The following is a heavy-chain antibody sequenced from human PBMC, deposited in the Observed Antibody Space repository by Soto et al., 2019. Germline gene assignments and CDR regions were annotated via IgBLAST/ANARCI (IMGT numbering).Heavy chain of an antibody. CDR1: GGSISSYY. D-gene: IGHD6-13*01. CDR3: ARSNVDSWDTFDY. Sequence: QVQLQESGPGLVKPSETLSLTCTVSGGSISSYYWSWIRQPPGKGLEWIGYIYYSGSTNYNPSLKSRVTISVDTTKNPFSLKLSSVTAADTAVYYCARSNVDSWDTFDYWGQGTLVTVSS. CDR2: IYYSGST. J-gene: IGHJ4*02. V-gene: IGHV4-59*08.